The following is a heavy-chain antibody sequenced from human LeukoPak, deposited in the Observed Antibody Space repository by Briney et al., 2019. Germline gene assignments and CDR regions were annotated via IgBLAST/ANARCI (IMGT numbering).Heavy chain of an antibody. CDR1: GFTLTNYA. V-gene: IGHV3-23*01. CDR2: ISGSGGST. Sequence: PGGSLRLSCAVSGFTLTNYAMSWVRQAPGKGLEWVSTISGSGGSTYYADSVKGRFTISRDNSKNTLYLHMNSLRAEDTAVYYCAKCGSRVHLDYWGLGTLVTVSS. CDR3: AKCGSRVHLDY. D-gene: IGHD1-26*01. J-gene: IGHJ4*02.